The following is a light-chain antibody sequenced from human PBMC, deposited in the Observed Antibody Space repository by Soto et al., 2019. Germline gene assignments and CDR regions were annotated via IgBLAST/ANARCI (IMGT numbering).Light chain of an antibody. CDR1: RNIGSW. CDR2: KAS. V-gene: IGKV1-5*03. Sequence: DIQMTQSPSTLSASIGDRVTITCRASRNIGSWLAWYQQKAGKAPNLLIYKASTLETGVPSRFSGSASGTEFTLTISRLQPDDFATYYCQQHANYPITFGGGTKVEI. CDR3: QQHANYPIT. J-gene: IGKJ4*01.